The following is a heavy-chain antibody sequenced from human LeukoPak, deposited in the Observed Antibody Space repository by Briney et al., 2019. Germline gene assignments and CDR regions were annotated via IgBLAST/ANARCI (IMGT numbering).Heavy chain of an antibody. Sequence: SETLFLTCAVYGGSFNGYYWSWIRQPPGKGLEWIGEINHSGSTNYNPSLKSRVTISVDTSKNQFSLKLSSVTAADTAVYYCARGQIAAGVKYWGQGTLVTVSS. V-gene: IGHV4-34*01. J-gene: IGHJ4*02. CDR1: GGSFNGYY. D-gene: IGHD2-21*01. CDR2: INHSGST. CDR3: ARGQIAAGVKY.